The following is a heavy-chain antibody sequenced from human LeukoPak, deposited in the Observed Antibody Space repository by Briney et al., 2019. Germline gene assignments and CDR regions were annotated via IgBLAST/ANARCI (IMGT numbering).Heavy chain of an antibody. V-gene: IGHV3-11*01. D-gene: IGHD2-15*01. CDR3: ARGGKVVVAATDFDY. CDR1: GFPLRDYY. J-gene: IGHJ4*02. CDR2: ISSSGSTI. Sequence: PGGPLRHSCAAWGFPLRDYYMRGLPPATGKAGVGVSYISSSGSTIYYADSVKGRFTISRDNAKNSLYLQMNSLRAEDTAVYYCARGGKVVVAATDFDYWGQGTLVTVSS.